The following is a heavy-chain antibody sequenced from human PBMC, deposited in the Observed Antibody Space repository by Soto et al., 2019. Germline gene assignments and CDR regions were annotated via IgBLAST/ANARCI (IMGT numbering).Heavy chain of an antibody. J-gene: IGHJ4*02. D-gene: IGHD3-9*01. CDR1: GFTFSSYA. CDR3: AKDRFYDILTGPFDY. CDR2: ISGSGGST. V-gene: IGHV3-23*01. Sequence: GGSLRLSCAASGFTFSSYAMSWVRQAPGKGLEWVSAISGSGGSTYYADSVKGRFTISRDNSKNTLYLQMNSLRAEDTAVYYCAKDRFYDILTGPFDYWGQGNLVPVSS.